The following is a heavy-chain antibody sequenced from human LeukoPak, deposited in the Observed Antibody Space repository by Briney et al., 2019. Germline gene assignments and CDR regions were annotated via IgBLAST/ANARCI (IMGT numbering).Heavy chain of an antibody. CDR3: ARGDYYDSSVAFDY. J-gene: IGHJ4*02. CDR1: GGTFSSYA. D-gene: IGHD3-22*01. CDR2: IIPILGIA. Sequence: ASVKVSCKASGGTFSSYAISWVRQAPGQGLEWMGRIIPILGIANYAQKFQGRVTITADKSTSTAYMELSSLRSEDTAVYYCARGDYYDSSVAFDYWGQGTLVTVSS. V-gene: IGHV1-69*04.